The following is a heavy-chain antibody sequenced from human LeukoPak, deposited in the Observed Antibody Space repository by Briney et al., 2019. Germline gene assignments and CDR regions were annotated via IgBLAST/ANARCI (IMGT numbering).Heavy chain of an antibody. D-gene: IGHD6-13*01. CDR3: ARGYSSSWYLNWFDP. Sequence: SETLSLTCTVSGDSITTNSYYWGWLRQPPGNGLEWIGSIYHSGSTYYNPSLKSQVTISVDTSKNQFSLKLTSVTAADTAVYYCARGYSSSWYLNWFDPWGQGTLVTVSS. J-gene: IGHJ5*02. V-gene: IGHV4-39*07. CDR2: IYHSGST. CDR1: GDSITTNSYY.